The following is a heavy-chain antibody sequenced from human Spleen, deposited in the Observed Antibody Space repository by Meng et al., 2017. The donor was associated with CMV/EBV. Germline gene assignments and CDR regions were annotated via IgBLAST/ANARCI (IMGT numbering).Heavy chain of an antibody. D-gene: IGHD3-9*01. CDR3: ARDRYDILTGSMGPDFDY. CDR2: IKQDGSER. Sequence: FTVGSYWMGWGRQAPGKGLEWVANIKQDGSERYYVDSVKGRFTISRDNAKNSLYLQMNSLRAEDTAVYYCARDRYDILTGSMGPDFDYWGQGTLVTVSS. J-gene: IGHJ4*02. CDR1: FTVGSYW. V-gene: IGHV3-7*01.